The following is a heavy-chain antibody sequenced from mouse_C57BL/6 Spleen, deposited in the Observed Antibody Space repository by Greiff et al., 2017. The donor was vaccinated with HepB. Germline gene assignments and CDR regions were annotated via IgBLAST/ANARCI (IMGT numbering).Heavy chain of an antibody. CDR1: GYTFTDYE. J-gene: IGHJ3*01. CDR3: TRSTAQATSSFAY. CDR2: IDPETGGT. V-gene: IGHV1-15*01. Sequence: VQLQQSGAELVRPGASVTLSCKASGYTFTDYEMHWVKQTPVHGLEWIGAIDPETGGTAYNQKFKGKAILTADKSSSTAYMELRSLTSEDSAVYYFTRSTAQATSSFAYWGQVTLVTVSA. D-gene: IGHD3-2*02.